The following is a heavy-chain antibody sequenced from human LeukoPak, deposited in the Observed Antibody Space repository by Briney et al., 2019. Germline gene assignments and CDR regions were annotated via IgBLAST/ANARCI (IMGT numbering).Heavy chain of an antibody. D-gene: IGHD6-19*01. J-gene: IGHJ4*02. CDR2: IGIRGDT. CDR3: ARGGIQVSGIDEFDY. V-gene: IGHV3-13*01. CDR1: GFTFFDYD. Sequence: PGGSLRFSCAASGFTFFDYDMHWVRQVIGKGLKWVSAIGIRGDTHYSGSVKGRFTISRENAESSLYLQMNSLRAEDTAVYYCARGGIQVSGIDEFDYWGQGTLVTVPS.